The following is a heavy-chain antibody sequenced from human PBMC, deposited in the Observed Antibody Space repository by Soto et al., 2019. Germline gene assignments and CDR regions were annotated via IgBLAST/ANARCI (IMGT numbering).Heavy chain of an antibody. CDR3: ASDLSGRADV. J-gene: IGHJ6*02. CDR1: GFTFKNYP. V-gene: IGHV3-74*02. D-gene: IGHD3-10*01. CDR2: MNEDGGTT. Sequence: EVQLLESGGGLGQPGGSLRLSCATSGFTFKNYPLAWVRQSAGKGLQWVSRMNEDGGTTDYADSVKGRFTISRDNAKNTLYLQMNSLRVEDTAVYYCASDLSGRADVWGQGTTVTVSS.